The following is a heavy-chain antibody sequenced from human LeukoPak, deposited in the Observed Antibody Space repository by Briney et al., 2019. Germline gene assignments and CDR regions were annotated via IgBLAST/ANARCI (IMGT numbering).Heavy chain of an antibody. J-gene: IGHJ4*02. CDR2: INSDGSST. CDR1: GFTFSSYW. Sequence: PGGSLRLSCAASGFTFSSYWMHWVRQAPGMGLVWVSRINSDGSSTNYADSVKGRFTISRDNAKNTLYLQMNSLRAEDTAVYYCARDRTTYYYDSSGYGYWGQGTLVTVSS. CDR3: ARDRTTYYYDSSGYGY. D-gene: IGHD3-22*01. V-gene: IGHV3-74*01.